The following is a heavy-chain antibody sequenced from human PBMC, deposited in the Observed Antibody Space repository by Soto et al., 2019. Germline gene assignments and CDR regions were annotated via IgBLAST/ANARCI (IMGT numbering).Heavy chain of an antibody. J-gene: IGHJ3*02. CDR1: GFTFSSNA. Sequence: EVQLLESGGGLVQPGGSLRLSCVASGFTFSSNAMSWVRQAPGKGLEWVSHITCGSGGGTYYADSVKGRFTISRDNAKNTLYMQMNSLRVEDTAVYYCGKGTWGAFEIWGHGTLVTVSS. V-gene: IGHV3-23*01. CDR2: ITCGSGGGT. D-gene: IGHD7-27*01. CDR3: GKGTWGAFEI.